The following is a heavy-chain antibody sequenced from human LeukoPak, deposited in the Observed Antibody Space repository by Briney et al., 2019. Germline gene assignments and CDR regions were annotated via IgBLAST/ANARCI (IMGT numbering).Heavy chain of an antibody. J-gene: IGHJ4*02. Sequence: SETLSLTCAVYGGSFSGYYSSWIRQPPGKGLEWIGEINHSGSTNYNPSLKSRVTISVDTSKNQFSLKLSSVTAADTAVYYCARGDIVVVPAAIRTFDYWGQGTLVTVSS. CDR2: INHSGST. V-gene: IGHV4-34*01. CDR1: GGSFSGYY. CDR3: ARGDIVVVPAAIRTFDY. D-gene: IGHD2-2*01.